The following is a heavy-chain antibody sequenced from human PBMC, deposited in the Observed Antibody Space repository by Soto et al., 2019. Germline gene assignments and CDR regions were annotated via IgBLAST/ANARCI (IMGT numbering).Heavy chain of an antibody. D-gene: IGHD6-25*01. V-gene: IGHV3-48*04. CDR2: ISSSSSRI. J-gene: IGHJ1*01. Sequence: EVQLVESGGGLIQPGGSLRLSCAASGFSFNTYAMNWVRQAPGQGLEWISYISSSSSRIYYADSVKGRFTFSSDNAKNSLYRQTNRLTADYAAGYYWGSDAGIAAAGMEHWGQGTLVTVSS. CDR3: GSDAGIAAAGMEH. CDR1: GFSFNTYA.